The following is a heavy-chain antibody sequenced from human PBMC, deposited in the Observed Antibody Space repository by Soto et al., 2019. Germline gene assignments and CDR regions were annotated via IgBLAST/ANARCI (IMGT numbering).Heavy chain of an antibody. J-gene: IGHJ4*02. Sequence: GGSLRLSFAASGFTFSSYAMHWVRQAPGKGLEWVAVISYDGSNKYYADSVKGRFTISRDNSKNTLYLQMNSLRAEDTAVYYCARDQGSSGYSPPDYWGQGTLVTVSS. CDR1: GFTFSSYA. CDR3: ARDQGSSGYSPPDY. V-gene: IGHV3-30-3*01. CDR2: ISYDGSNK. D-gene: IGHD3-22*01.